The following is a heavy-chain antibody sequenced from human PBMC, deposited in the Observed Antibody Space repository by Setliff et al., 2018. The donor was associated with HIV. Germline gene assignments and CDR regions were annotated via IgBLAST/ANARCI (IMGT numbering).Heavy chain of an antibody. V-gene: IGHV4-61*02. J-gene: IGHJ4*02. Sequence: SETLSLTCPVSGGSISSGSYYWGWIRQPAGKALEWIGRIYTSGSTNYNPSLESRVSISLDTSKNQFSLKLTSVTAADTAVYYCAREAAHCTGDTCQFTFDSWGQGTLVTVSS. CDR3: AREAAHCTGDTCQFTFDS. CDR2: IYTSGST. CDR1: GGSISSGSYY. D-gene: IGHD2-8*02.